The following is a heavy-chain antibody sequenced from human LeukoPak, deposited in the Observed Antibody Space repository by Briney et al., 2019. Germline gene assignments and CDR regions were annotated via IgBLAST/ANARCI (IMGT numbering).Heavy chain of an antibody. Sequence: GGSLRLSCAASGFTFSAYAMHGIRQAPGRGLEWVAFVRYGGSIKYYADSVKGRFTISRDNSKNTLYLQMNSLRAEDTAVYCCAKDLGGEYNIFDYWGQGTLVTVSS. V-gene: IGHV3-30*02. CDR3: AKDLGGEYNIFDY. D-gene: IGHD3-9*01. J-gene: IGHJ4*02. CDR2: VRYGGSIK. CDR1: GFTFSAYA.